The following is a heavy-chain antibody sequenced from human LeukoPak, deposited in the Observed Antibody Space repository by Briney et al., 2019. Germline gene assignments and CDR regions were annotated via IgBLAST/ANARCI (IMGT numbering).Heavy chain of an antibody. V-gene: IGHV4-59*01. J-gene: IGHJ4*02. CDR2: IYYTGST. Sequence: PSETLSLTCTVSGGSISGYYWSWIRQSPGKRLESIGFIYYTGSTNYNPSLNSRVTISLDTSKNQFSLRLNSVTAADTAVYYCARFSIYSGSSVHYLDYWGQGTLVSVSS. CDR3: ARFSIYSGSSVHYLDY. D-gene: IGHD3-22*01. CDR1: GGSISGYY.